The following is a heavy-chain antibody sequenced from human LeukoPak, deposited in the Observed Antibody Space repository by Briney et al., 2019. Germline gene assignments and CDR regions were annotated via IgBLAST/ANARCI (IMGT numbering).Heavy chain of an antibody. CDR2: ISSDGRTT. Sequence: GGSLRLSCAASGFTFSSYWMHWVRQGPGKGLVWVSRISSDGRTTIYADSVKGRFTISRDNAKNTLYLQMNSLRVEDTAVYYCARDSRYYYDSRNYDNVAFDMWGQGTMVTVSS. D-gene: IGHD3-10*01. CDR1: GFTFSSYW. CDR3: ARDSRYYYDSRNYDNVAFDM. V-gene: IGHV3-74*01. J-gene: IGHJ3*02.